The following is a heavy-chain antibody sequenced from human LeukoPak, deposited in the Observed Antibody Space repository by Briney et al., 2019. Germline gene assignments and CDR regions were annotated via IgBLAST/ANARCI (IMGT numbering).Heavy chain of an antibody. CDR2: IIPIFGTA. Sequence: SVKVSCKASGGTFSSYAISWVRQAPGQGLEWMGGIIPIFGTANYAQKFQGRVTITADESTSTAYVELSSLRSEDTAVYYCARAYCTNGVCSENYYGMDVWGQGTTVTVSS. J-gene: IGHJ6*02. CDR1: GGTFSSYA. CDR3: ARAYCTNGVCSENYYGMDV. V-gene: IGHV1-69*13. D-gene: IGHD2-8*01.